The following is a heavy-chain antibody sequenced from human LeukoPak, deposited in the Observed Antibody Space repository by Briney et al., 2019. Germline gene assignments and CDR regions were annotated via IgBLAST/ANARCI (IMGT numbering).Heavy chain of an antibody. V-gene: IGHV1-69*04. CDR1: GGTSSSYA. Sequence: SGKVSCKGSGGTSSSYAISWVRQAPGQGLEWMGRIIPILGIANYAQKFQGRVTITADKSTSTAYMELSSLRSEDTAVYYCARVCGDYPGGGDCYMTPQYYFDYWGQGTLVTVSS. CDR3: ARVCGDYPGGGDCYMTPQYYFDY. D-gene: IGHD2-21*02. CDR2: IIPILGIA. J-gene: IGHJ4*02.